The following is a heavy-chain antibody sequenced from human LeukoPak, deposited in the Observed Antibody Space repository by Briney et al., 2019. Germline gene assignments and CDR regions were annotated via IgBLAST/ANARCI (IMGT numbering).Heavy chain of an antibody. J-gene: IGHJ4*02. V-gene: IGHV3-9*03. CDR1: GFTFEDYA. D-gene: IGHD3-22*01. Sequence: GGSLRLSCAASGFTFEDYAMHWVRQAPGKGLEWVSGISWNSGSISYADSVKGRFTISRDNAKNSLHLQMNSLRAEDMALYYCAREESDSSGYNYFDYWGQGTLVTVSS. CDR2: ISWNSGSI. CDR3: AREESDSSGYNYFDY.